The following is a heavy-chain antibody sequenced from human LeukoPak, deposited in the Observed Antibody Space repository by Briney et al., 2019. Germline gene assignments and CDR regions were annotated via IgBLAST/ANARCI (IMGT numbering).Heavy chain of an antibody. D-gene: IGHD2-15*01. CDR3: AKVLNAVVVVTADFDY. V-gene: IGHV3-23*01. CDR1: GFTFSSYA. J-gene: IGHJ4*02. CDR2: ISGSGGST. Sequence: GGSLRLSCAASGFTFSSYAMSWVRQAPGKGLEWVSAISGSGGSTYYADSVKGRFTISRDNSKNTLYLQMNSLRAEDTAIYYCAKVLNAVVVVTADFDYWGQGTLVTVSS.